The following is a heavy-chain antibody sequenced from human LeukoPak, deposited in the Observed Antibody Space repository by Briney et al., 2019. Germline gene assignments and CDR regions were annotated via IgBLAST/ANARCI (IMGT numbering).Heavy chain of an antibody. D-gene: IGHD3-22*01. V-gene: IGHV1-69*13. Sequence: SVKVSCKASGGTFSSYAISWVRQAPGQGLEWMGGIIPIFGTANYAQKFQGRVTITADESTSTAYMELSSLRSEDTAVYYCARYSPNYYDSSRAVSMDVWGKGTTVTVSS. CDR2: IIPIFGTA. J-gene: IGHJ6*03. CDR3: ARYSPNYYDSSRAVSMDV. CDR1: GGTFSSYA.